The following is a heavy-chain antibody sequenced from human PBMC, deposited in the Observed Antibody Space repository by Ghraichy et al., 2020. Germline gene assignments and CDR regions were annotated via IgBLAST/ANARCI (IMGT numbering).Heavy chain of an antibody. V-gene: IGHV4-34*01. CDR2: INHSGST. CDR1: GGSFSGYY. CDR3: ARGNRITMVRDQGGHPRLQYYFDY. Sequence: SETLSLTCAVYGGSFSGYYWSWIRQPPGKGLEWIGEINHSGSTNYNPSLKSRVTISVDTSKNQFSLKLSSVTAADTAVYYCARGNRITMVRDQGGHPRLQYYFDYWGQGTLVTVSS. D-gene: IGHD3-10*01. J-gene: IGHJ4*02.